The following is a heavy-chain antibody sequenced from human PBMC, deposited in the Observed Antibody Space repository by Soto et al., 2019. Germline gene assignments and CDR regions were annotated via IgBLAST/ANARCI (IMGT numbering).Heavy chain of an antibody. CDR1: GYTFTSYY. D-gene: IGHD2-21*02. CDR2: INPSGGST. J-gene: IGHJ5*02. V-gene: IGHV1-46*01. Sequence: QVQLVQSGAEVKKPGASVKVSCKASGYTFTSYYMHWVRQAPGQGLEWMGIINPSGGSTSYAQKFEGRVTMTRDTSTSTVYMELSSLRSEDTAVYYCARDRSNCGGDCYSGRGEFDPWGQGTLVTVSS. CDR3: ARDRSNCGGDCYSGRGEFDP.